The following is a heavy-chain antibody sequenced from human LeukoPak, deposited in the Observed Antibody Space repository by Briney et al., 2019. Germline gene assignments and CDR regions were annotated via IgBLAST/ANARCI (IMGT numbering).Heavy chain of an antibody. Sequence: GGSLRLSCAASGFTFSNYDMHWVRQAPGKGLEWVSGINWNGGSTGYADSVKGRFTISRDNAKNSLYLQMNSLRAEDTALYYCAREIAAAGLSAFDIWGQGTMVTVSS. D-gene: IGHD6-13*01. J-gene: IGHJ3*02. CDR3: AREIAAAGLSAFDI. CDR1: GFTFSNYD. V-gene: IGHV3-20*04. CDR2: INWNGGST.